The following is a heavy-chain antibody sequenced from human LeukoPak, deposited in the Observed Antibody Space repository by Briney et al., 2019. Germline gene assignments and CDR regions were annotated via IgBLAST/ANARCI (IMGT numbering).Heavy chain of an antibody. CDR3: TTAAKRWLQTDY. CDR1: GFTFSNAW. V-gene: IGHV3-15*01. Sequence: PGGSLRLSCAASGFTFSNAWMSWVRQAPGKGLEWVGRIKSKTDGGTTDYAAPVKGRFTISRDDSKNTLYLQMNSLKTEDTDVYYCTTAAKRWLQTDYWGQGTLVTVSS. J-gene: IGHJ4*02. D-gene: IGHD5-24*01. CDR2: IKSKTDGGTT.